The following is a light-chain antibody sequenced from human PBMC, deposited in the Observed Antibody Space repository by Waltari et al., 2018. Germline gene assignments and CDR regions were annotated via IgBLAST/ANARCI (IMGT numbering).Light chain of an antibody. Sequence: QSALTQAASVSGSLGQSITISCTGTTSDIVAYNTFSWYQHHPGRAPKLVIYGVTKRPSGISTRFSGSKSGDTASLTISGLQAEDEADYYCTSYSNSITSFGAGTKLTVL. CDR3: TSYSNSITS. V-gene: IGLV2-14*03. J-gene: IGLJ2*01. CDR2: GVT. CDR1: TSDIVAYNT.